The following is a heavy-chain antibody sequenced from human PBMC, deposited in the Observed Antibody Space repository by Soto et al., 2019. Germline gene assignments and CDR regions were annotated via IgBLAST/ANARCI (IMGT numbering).Heavy chain of an antibody. J-gene: IGHJ6*02. CDR1: GFTFSDYY. Sequence: QVQLVESGGGLVKPGGSLRLSCAASGFTFSDYYMSWIRQAPGKGLEYISYISSSSGSTNYADSVKGRFTISRDNAKNSLYLQMSSLRAEDTAVYYCARDRGGYDRLDYYPGMDVWCQGTTVTVSS. V-gene: IGHV3-11*06. CDR2: ISSSSGST. CDR3: ARDRGGYDRLDYYPGMDV. D-gene: IGHD5-12*01.